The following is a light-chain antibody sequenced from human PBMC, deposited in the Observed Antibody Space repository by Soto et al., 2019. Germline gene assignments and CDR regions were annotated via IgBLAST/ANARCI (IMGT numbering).Light chain of an antibody. V-gene: IGKV1-39*01. CDR3: QQSYRTPYT. J-gene: IGKJ2*01. CDR2: DAS. CDR1: QSISSY. Sequence: DIQMTQSPSSLSASVGDRVTITCRASQSISSYLLWYQQRQGRAPKLLIYDASSSLSGVPSRFSGSGSGTDFTLTISSLQPEDFATYYCQQSYRTPYTFGQGTKLETK.